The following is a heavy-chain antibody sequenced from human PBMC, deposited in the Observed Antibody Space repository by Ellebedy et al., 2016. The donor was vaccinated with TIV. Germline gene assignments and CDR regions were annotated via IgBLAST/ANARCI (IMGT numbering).Heavy chain of an antibody. CDR1: GFSFSNYG. CDR2: ISGSGDET. V-gene: IGHV3-23*01. D-gene: IGHD6-19*01. J-gene: IGHJ6*02. Sequence: GESLKISXAASGFSFSNYGMFWVREAPGVGLQWVASISGSGDETYVADSVKGRFTVSRDNAKKTLYLQMSSLRVEDTALYYCGKGRQWLVFNGVDVWGQGTRVTVSS. CDR3: GKGRQWLVFNGVDV.